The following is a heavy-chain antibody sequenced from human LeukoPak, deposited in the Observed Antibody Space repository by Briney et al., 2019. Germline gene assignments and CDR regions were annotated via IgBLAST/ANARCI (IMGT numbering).Heavy chain of an antibody. V-gene: IGHV3-48*03. J-gene: IGHJ6*03. CDR3: ARDPYSGGYWDYYYYYMDL. D-gene: IGHD1-26*01. CDR1: GFTFSSYE. Sequence: GGSLRLSCAASGFTFSSYEMNWVRQAPGKGLEWVSYISSSGSTIYYADSVKGRFTISRDNAKNSLYPQMNSLRAEDTAVYYCARDPYSGGYWDYYYYYMDLWGQGTTVTISS. CDR2: ISSSGSTI.